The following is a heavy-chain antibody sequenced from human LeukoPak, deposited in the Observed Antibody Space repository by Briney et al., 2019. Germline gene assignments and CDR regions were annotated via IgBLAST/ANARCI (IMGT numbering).Heavy chain of an antibody. J-gene: IGHJ4*02. CDR3: AKSSKAVMYYFDY. D-gene: IGHD3-16*01. V-gene: IGHV3-23*01. CDR2: ISGSGGST. CDR1: GFTFSRDA. Sequence: PGGSLRLSCAASGFTFSRDAMSWVRQAPGKGLEWGSAISGSGGSTYYADSVKGRFTISRDNSKNTLYLQMNSLRAEDTAVYYCAKSSKAVMYYFDYWGQGTLVTVSS.